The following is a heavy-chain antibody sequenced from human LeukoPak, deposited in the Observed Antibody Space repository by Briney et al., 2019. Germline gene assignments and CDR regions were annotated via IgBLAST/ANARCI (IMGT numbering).Heavy chain of an antibody. J-gene: IGHJ6*03. Sequence: PSETLSLTCAVYGGSFSGYYWSWIRQPPGKGLEWIGEINHSGSTNYNLSLKSRVTISVDTSKNQFSLKLSSVTAADTAVYYCAKRDALSEYTGDYWWGYYMDVWGTGTTVTISS. D-gene: IGHD2-8*02. V-gene: IGHV4-34*01. CDR1: GGSFSGYY. CDR3: AKRDALSEYTGDYWWGYYMDV. CDR2: INHSGST.